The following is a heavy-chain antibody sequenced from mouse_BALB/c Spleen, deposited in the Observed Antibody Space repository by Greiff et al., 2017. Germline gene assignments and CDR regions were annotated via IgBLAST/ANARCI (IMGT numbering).Heavy chain of an antibody. D-gene: IGHD3-2*02. CDR1: GFTFTDYY. Sequence: EVKVVESGGGLVQPGGSLRLSCATSGFTFTDYYMSWVRQPPGKALEWLGFIRNKANGYTTEYSASVKGRFTISRDNSQSILYLQMNTLRAEDSATYYCARDIEATDYWGQGTLVTVSA. CDR3: ARDIEATDY. J-gene: IGHJ3*01. V-gene: IGHV7-3*02. CDR2: IRNKANGYTT.